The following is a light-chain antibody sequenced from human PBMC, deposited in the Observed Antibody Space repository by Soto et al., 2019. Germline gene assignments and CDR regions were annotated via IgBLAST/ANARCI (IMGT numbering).Light chain of an antibody. CDR3: LRARHAPWT. Sequence: DIVMTQSPLSLPVTPGEPASISCRSGQSLLHTNGYTYLDWYLQKPGQSPQLLIYLGSTRASGVPDRFSGSRAGTDFTLKISRVEAEGVGVYYCLRARHAPWTFGQGTKLEIK. CDR2: LGS. CDR1: QSLLHTNGYTY. V-gene: IGKV2-28*01. J-gene: IGKJ2*02.